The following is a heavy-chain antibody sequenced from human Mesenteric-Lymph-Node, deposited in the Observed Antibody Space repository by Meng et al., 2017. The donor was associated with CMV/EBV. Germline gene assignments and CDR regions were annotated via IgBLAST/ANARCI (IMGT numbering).Heavy chain of an antibody. Sequence: ASVKVSCKASGYTFTSYDINWVRQATGQGLEWMGWMNPNSGNTDYAQKFQGRVTITRNTSISTAYMELRSLRSDDTAVYYCARGGWELLAYGMDVWGQGTTVTVSS. CDR2: MNPNSGNT. D-gene: IGHD1-26*01. V-gene: IGHV1-8*03. CDR1: GYTFTSYD. CDR3: ARGGWELLAYGMDV. J-gene: IGHJ6*02.